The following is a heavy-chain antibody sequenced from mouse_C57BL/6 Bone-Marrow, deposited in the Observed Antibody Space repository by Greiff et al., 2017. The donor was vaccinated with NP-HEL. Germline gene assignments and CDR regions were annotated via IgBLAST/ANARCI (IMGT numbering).Heavy chain of an antibody. D-gene: IGHD3-2*02. J-gene: IGHJ3*01. CDR3: ARDRSSGYGFAY. CDR2: ISYDGSN. V-gene: IGHV3-6*01. CDR1: GYSITSGYY. Sequence: DVQLVESGPGLVKPSQSLSLTCSVTGYSITSGYYWNWIRQFPGNKLEWMGYISYDGSNNYNPSLKNRISITRDTSKNQFFLKLNSVTTEDTATYYCARDRSSGYGFAYWGQGTLVTVSA.